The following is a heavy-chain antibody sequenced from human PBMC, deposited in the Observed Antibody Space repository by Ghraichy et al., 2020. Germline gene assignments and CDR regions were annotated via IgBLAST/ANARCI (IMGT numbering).Heavy chain of an antibody. Sequence: GGSLRLSCAASGFTFSTYAMSWVRQAPGKGLEWVSGITDSGGAVYYADSVKGRFTLSRDNSKYTLHLQMSSLRAEDTAIYYCTKRRQLADDAFDVWGLGTMVTVSS. D-gene: IGHD1-1*01. J-gene: IGHJ3*01. CDR1: GFTFSTYA. CDR3: TKRRQLADDAFDV. V-gene: IGHV3-23*01. CDR2: ITDSGGAV.